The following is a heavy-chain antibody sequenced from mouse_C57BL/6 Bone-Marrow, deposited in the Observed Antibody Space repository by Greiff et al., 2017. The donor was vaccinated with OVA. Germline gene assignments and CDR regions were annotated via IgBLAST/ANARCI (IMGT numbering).Heavy chain of an antibody. D-gene: IGHD2-1*01. V-gene: IGHV3-8*01. CDR2: ISYSGST. CDR3: ARYGNDYCAMDY. CDR1: GYSIPSAS. Sequence: DVQLQESGPGLAKPSQTLSLTCSVTGYSIPSASWNWIRKFPGTKLEYMGYISYSGSTYYNPSLKSRLSITRDTSKNQYYLQLNSVTTEDTATYYCARYGNDYCAMDYWGQGTSVTVSS. J-gene: IGHJ4*01.